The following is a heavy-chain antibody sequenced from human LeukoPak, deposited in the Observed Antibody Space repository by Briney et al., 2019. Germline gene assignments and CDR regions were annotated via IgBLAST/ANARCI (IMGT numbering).Heavy chain of an antibody. Sequence: PGRSLRLSCAASGFTFSSYWMSWVRQAPGKGLEWVANIKQDGSEKYYVDSVKGRFTISRDNAKNSLYLQMNSLRAEDTAVYYCARGYCSGGSCYTLPFDYWGQGTLVTVSS. D-gene: IGHD2-15*01. J-gene: IGHJ4*02. CDR2: IKQDGSEK. CDR3: ARGYCSGGSCYTLPFDY. CDR1: GFTFSSYW. V-gene: IGHV3-7*04.